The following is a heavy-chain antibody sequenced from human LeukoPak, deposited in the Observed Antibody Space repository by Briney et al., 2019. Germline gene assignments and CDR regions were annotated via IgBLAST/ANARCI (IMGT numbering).Heavy chain of an antibody. CDR2: SKSQTDGGAT. CDR3: TTLSYVGGD. D-gene: IGHD3-10*02. V-gene: IGHV3-15*01. J-gene: IGHJ4*02. CDR1: GFTFTHAW. Sequence: GGSLRLSCAASGFTFTHAWMSWVRQAPEKGLEWIGRSKSQTDGGATDYAAPVKGRFTISRDDSENTVDLQMNSLKTEDTAVYYCTTLSYVGGDWGQGTLVTVSS.